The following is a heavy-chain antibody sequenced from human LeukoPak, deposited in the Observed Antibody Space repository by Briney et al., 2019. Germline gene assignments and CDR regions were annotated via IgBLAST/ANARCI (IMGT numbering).Heavy chain of an antibody. Sequence: GASVKVSCKVSGYTLTELSMHWVRQAPGKGLEWMGGFDPEDGETIYAQKFQGRVTMTEDTSTDTAYMELSSLRSEDTAVYYCATIRLLYYYDSSGCANDYWGQGTLVTVSS. CDR1: GYTLTELS. D-gene: IGHD3-22*01. J-gene: IGHJ4*02. CDR2: FDPEDGET. V-gene: IGHV1-24*01. CDR3: ATIRLLYYYDSSGCANDY.